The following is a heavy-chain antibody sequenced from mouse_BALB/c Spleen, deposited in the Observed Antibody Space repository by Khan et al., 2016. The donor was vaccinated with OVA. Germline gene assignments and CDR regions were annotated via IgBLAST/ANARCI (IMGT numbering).Heavy chain of an antibody. CDR2: ISSGGRYT. Sequence: EVQLVESGGDLVKPGGSLKVSCAASGFTFSSYGMSWVRQTPDKRLEWVATISSGGRYTYFPDSVKGRFTISRDNAKNTLYLQMSSLKSEDTAMYYWLRTYYGNDYYAMDYWGRGTSVTVSS. CDR1: GFTFSSYG. V-gene: IGHV5-6*01. J-gene: IGHJ4*01. CDR3: LRTYYGNDYYAMDY. D-gene: IGHD2-10*01.